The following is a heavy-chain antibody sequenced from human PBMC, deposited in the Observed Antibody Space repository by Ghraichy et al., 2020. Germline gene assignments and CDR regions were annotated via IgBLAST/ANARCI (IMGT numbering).Heavy chain of an antibody. CDR1: GFTFRSYG. D-gene: IGHD1-1*01. Sequence: GGSLRLSCAASGFTFRSYGMHWVRQAPGKGLQWVSLIRYDGSDKYYADSVKGRFTISRDNSKSTLYLQMNSLRVEDTALYYCARRTATDVFDRWGQGTMVTSSS. J-gene: IGHJ3*01. CDR3: ARRTATDVFDR. V-gene: IGHV3-33*01. CDR2: IRYDGSDK.